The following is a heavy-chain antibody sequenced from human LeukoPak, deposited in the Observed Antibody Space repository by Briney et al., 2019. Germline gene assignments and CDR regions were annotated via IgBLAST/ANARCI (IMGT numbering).Heavy chain of an antibody. CDR2: ISGSGGST. CDR1: GFTFSSYA. D-gene: IGHD3-16*02. CDR3: ARDRRLRLGELSLFY. V-gene: IGHV3-23*01. Sequence: GGSLRLSCAASGFTFSSYAMSWVRQAPGKGLEWVSAISGSGGSTYYADSVKGRFTISRDNSKNTLYLQMNSLRAEDTAVYYCARDRRLRLGELSLFYWGQGTLVTVSS. J-gene: IGHJ4*02.